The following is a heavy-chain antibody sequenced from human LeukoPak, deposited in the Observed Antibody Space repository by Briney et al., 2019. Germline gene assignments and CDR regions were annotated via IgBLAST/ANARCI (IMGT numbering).Heavy chain of an antibody. CDR3: AKGDVAVTAMNYFDY. Sequence: GGSLRLSCAASGFTFSSYAMSWVRQAPGKGLGWVSLISGSGVNTQYADSVKGRFTISRDSSKNTLYLQMNSLRAEDTAVYYCAKGDVAVTAMNYFDYWGQGTLVTVSS. D-gene: IGHD2-21*02. V-gene: IGHV3-23*01. CDR1: GFTFSSYA. CDR2: ISGSGVNT. J-gene: IGHJ4*02.